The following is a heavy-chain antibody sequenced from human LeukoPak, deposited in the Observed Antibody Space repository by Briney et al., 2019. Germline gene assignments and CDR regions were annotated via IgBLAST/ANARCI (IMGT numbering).Heavy chain of an antibody. CDR2: ISSSGTTI. J-gene: IGHJ4*02. CDR3: ARSHYDFWGDGY. D-gene: IGHD3-3*01. V-gene: IGHV3-48*03. CDR1: GFTFSSYE. Sequence: GGSLRLSCAASGFTFSSYEMNWVRQAPGKGLEWVSYISSSGTTIYYADSVKGRFTISRDNAKNSLYLQMNSLRAEDTAVYYCARSHYDFWGDGYWGQGTLVTVSS.